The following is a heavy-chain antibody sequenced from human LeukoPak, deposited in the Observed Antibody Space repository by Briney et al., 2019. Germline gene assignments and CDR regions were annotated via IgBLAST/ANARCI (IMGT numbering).Heavy chain of an antibody. J-gene: IGHJ5*02. CDR1: GGSISSRNYY. D-gene: IGHD2-15*01. Sequence: SETLSLTCTVSGGSISSRNYYWAWIRQPPGKGLEWIGNIYYSGSTYYNSSLKSRVTISVDTSKNQFSLELTSVTAADTALYYCATLVVPGWFDPWGQGTLVTVSS. CDR2: IYYSGST. V-gene: IGHV4-39*07. CDR3: ATLVVPGWFDP.